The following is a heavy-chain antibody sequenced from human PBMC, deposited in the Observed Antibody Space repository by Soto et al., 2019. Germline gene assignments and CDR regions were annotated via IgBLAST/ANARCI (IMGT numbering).Heavy chain of an antibody. V-gene: IGHV4-34*01. Sequence: KASETLSLACGVDTRSLSGYYWIWIRQPPRTGLGWIGEINRSGSTNYNPSLKSRVTISVDTSKNQFSLKLSSVTAAGTAVYYCARGWCSGGSCYSGYYYYYYGMDVWGQGTTVTVSS. D-gene: IGHD2-15*01. CDR3: ARGWCSGGSCYSGYYYYYYGMDV. J-gene: IGHJ6*02. CDR2: INRSGST. CDR1: TRSLSGYY.